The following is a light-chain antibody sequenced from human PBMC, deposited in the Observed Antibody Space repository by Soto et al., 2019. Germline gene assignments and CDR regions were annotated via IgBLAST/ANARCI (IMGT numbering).Light chain of an antibody. Sequence: SVLTQSPGTLSLSPGQRATLSCXXSQSLSGNYLAWYQQKPGQAPRVLIYGASIRATGISDRFSGSGSGTDFTLTISRLEPEDFAVYYCQHYGASPLTFGQGTKVDIK. CDR3: QHYGASPLT. J-gene: IGKJ1*01. CDR2: GAS. CDR1: QSLSGNY. V-gene: IGKV3-20*01.